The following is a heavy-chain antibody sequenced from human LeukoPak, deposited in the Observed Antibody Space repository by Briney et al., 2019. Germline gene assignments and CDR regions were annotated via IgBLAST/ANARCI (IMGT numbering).Heavy chain of an antibody. CDR3: ASLGSGSSLIMDFDY. V-gene: IGHV1-46*01. CDR2: IDPSGGGT. D-gene: IGHD3-10*01. Sequence: ASVKVSCKASGYTFTAYYMHWVRQAPGQGLEWMGIIDPSGGGTSYAQKFQGRVTLTRDTSTSIVYMELSSLTSEDTAVYYCASLGSGSSLIMDFDYWGQGTLVTVGS. CDR1: GYTFTAYY. J-gene: IGHJ4*02.